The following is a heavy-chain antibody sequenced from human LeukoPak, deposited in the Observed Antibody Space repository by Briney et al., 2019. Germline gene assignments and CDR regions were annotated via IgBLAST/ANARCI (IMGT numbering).Heavy chain of an antibody. J-gene: IGHJ4*02. CDR2: IKQDGREK. D-gene: IGHD6-13*01. CDR1: GFTVSSNY. Sequence: GGSLRLSCAASGFTVSSNYMSWVRQAPGKGLEWVANIKQDGREKYYVDSVKGRFTISRDNAKNSLYLQMNSLRAEDTAMYYCAKRMGPSIAATDLDYWGQGTLVTVSS. V-gene: IGHV3-7*01. CDR3: AKRMGPSIAATDLDY.